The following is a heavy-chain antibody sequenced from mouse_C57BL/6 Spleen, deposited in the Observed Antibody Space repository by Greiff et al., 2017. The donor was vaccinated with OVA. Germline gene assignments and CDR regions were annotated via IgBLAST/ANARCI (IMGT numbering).Heavy chain of an antibody. J-gene: IGHJ3*01. CDR1: GFNIKDDY. Sequence: VQLKQSGAELVRPGASVKLSCTASGFNIKDDYMHWVKQRPEQGLEWIGWIDPENGDTEYASKFQGKATITADTSSNTAYLQLSSLTSEDTAVYYCTSYYKAYWGQGTLVTVSA. V-gene: IGHV14-4*01. D-gene: IGHD2-12*01. CDR3: TSYYKAY. CDR2: IDPENGDT.